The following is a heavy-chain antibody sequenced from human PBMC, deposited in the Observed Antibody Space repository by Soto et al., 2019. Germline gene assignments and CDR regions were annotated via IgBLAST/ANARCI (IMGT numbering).Heavy chain of an antibody. V-gene: IGHV3-23*01. CDR2: VTGSGGNT. J-gene: IGHJ5*02. Sequence: GGSLRLSCAASGFTFSSYAMSWVRQAPGKGLEWVSSVTGSGGNTNYADSVRGRFSISRDNSKNALYLQMNSLRAEDTAVYYCTTDLWRIAVVVGSTGYFNPWGQGTPVTVSS. D-gene: IGHD2-15*01. CDR3: TTDLWRIAVVVGSTGYFNP. CDR1: GFTFSSYA.